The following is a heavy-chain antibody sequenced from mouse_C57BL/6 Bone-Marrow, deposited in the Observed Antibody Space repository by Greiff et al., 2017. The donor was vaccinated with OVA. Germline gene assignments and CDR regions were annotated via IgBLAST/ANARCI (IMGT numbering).Heavy chain of an antibody. V-gene: IGHV5-17*01. CDR2: ISSGSSTI. CDR1: GFTFSDYG. D-gene: IGHD1-1*01. J-gene: IGHJ4*01. Sequence: EVMLVESGGGLVKPGGSLKLSCAASGFTFSDYGMHWVRQAPEKGLEWVAYISSGSSTIYYADTVKGRFTISRDNAKNTLFLQMTSLRSEDTAMYYCAKEGGVFITTVVARGDYAMDYWGQGTSVTVSS. CDR3: AKEGGVFITTVVARGDYAMDY.